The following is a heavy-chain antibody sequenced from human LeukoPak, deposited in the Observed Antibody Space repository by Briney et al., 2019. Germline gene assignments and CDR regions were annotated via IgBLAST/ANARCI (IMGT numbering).Heavy chain of an antibody. V-gene: IGHV4-4*07. CDR2: IYTSGST. CDR1: GGSISSYY. Sequence: SETLSLTFTVSGGSISSYYWSWIRQPAGKGLEWIGRIYTSGSTNYNPSLKSRVTMSVDTSKNQFSLKLSSVTAADTAVYYCARGLASRGPEYFQHWGQGTLVTVSS. J-gene: IGHJ1*01. CDR3: ARGLASRGPEYFQH. D-gene: IGHD3-16*01.